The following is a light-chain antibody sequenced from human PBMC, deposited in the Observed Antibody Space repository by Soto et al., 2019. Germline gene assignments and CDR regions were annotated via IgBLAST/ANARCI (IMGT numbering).Light chain of an antibody. CDR2: DVT. CDR3: SSYTSSSTPLV. J-gene: IGLJ3*02. Sequence: QSALTQPASVSGSPGQWITISCTGTSSDVGGYNYVSWYQQHPGKAPKLMIYDVTNRPSGVSNRFSGSKSGNTASLTISGLQAEDEADYYCSSYTSSSTPLVFGGGTKLTVL. V-gene: IGLV2-14*01. CDR1: SSDVGGYNY.